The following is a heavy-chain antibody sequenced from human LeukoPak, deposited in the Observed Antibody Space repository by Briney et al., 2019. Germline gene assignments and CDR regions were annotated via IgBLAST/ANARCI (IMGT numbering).Heavy chain of an antibody. D-gene: IGHD3-22*01. V-gene: IGHV1-69*13. Sequence: ASVKVSCKASGGTFSRYTITWVRQAPGQGLEWMGGIIPIVRTANYAQKFQGRVTITADESTNTAYLELSSLRSDDTAVYYCARSMGYHSPLDPPRLDYWGQGTLVTVSS. CDR3: ARSMGYHSPLDPPRLDY. CDR2: IIPIVRTA. CDR1: GGTFSRYT. J-gene: IGHJ4*02.